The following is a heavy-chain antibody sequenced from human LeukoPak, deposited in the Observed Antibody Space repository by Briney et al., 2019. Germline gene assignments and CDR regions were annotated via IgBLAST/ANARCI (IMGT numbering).Heavy chain of an antibody. V-gene: IGHV3-30*03. D-gene: IGHD3-10*01. CDR3: ARESVTMVRGVTYFDY. Sequence: PGGSLRLSCAASGFTFSSYGMHWVRQAPGKGLEWVAVISYDGSNKYYADSVKGRFTISRDNSKNTLYLQMNSLRAEDTAVYYCARESVTMVRGVTYFDYWGQGSLVTVSS. CDR1: GFTFSSYG. J-gene: IGHJ4*02. CDR2: ISYDGSNK.